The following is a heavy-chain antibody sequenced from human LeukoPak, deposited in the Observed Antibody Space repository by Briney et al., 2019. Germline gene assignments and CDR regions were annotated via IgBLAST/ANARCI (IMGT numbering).Heavy chain of an antibody. J-gene: IGHJ3*02. Sequence: AGGSLRLSCAASGFTFSDYYMSWIRQPPGKGLGCIGGIYYSGSTYYNPSLKSRVTISVDTSKNQFSLKLSSVTAADTAVYYCARVFSTGYFPDAFDIWGQGTMVTVSS. CDR3: ARVFSTGYFPDAFDI. CDR2: IYYSGST. V-gene: IGHV4-38-2*01. D-gene: IGHD3-22*01. CDR1: GFTFSDYY.